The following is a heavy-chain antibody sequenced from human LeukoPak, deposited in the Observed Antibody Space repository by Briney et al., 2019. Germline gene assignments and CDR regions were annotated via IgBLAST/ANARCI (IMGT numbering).Heavy chain of an antibody. CDR1: GYTFTGYY. V-gene: IGHV1-2*02. CDR2: TNPNSGGT. CDR3: ARDRVRYYGSGSYYNVNWFDP. Sequence: ASVKVSCKASGYTFTGYYMHWVRQAPGQGLEWMGWTNPNSGGTNYAQKFQGGVTMTRDTSISTAYMELSRLRSDDTAVYYCARDRVRYYGSGSYYNVNWFDPWGQGTLVTVSS. J-gene: IGHJ5*02. D-gene: IGHD3-10*01.